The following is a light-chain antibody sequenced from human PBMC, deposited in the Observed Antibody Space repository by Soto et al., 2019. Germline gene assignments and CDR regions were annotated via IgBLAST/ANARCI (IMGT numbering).Light chain of an antibody. CDR2: EVT. CDR3: TAYAGTNTPVV. CDR1: SSDVGGYNY. V-gene: IGLV2-8*01. J-gene: IGLJ2*01. Sequence: QSVLTQPPSASGSPGQSVTISCTGTSSDVGGYNYVSWYQHHPGKAPKLIIYEVTKRPSGVPDRFSGSKSGSTASLTVSGLQAEDEADYYCTAYAGTNTPVVFGGGTQLTVL.